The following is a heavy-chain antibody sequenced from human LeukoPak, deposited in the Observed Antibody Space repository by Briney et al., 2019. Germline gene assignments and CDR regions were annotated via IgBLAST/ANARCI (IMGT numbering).Heavy chain of an antibody. CDR1: GYSFTTNW. CDR3: ARGYDSSGSYYFDY. J-gene: IGHJ4*02. V-gene: IGHV5-51*01. CDR2: IYPGDSDT. D-gene: IGHD3-22*01. Sequence: ESLKISCKGSGYSFTTNWIGWVRQMPGKGLEWIGLIYPGDSDTRYSLSFQGQVTMSADKSINTAYLQWSSLKASDTAMYYCARGYDSSGSYYFDYWGQGTLVTVSS.